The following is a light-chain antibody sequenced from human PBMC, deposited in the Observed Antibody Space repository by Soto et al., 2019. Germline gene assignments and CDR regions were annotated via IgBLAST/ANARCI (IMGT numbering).Light chain of an antibody. CDR3: HQRQSWPRT. Sequence: EIVLTQSPATLSAFPGDRVTLSCRASQALNTRLAWYQHKPGQAPRLLIYLTSNRAAGVPARFSAWGSESDFSLTITDLEPEDFAVYYCHQRQSWPRTFGQGTKVDSK. J-gene: IGKJ1*01. CDR2: LTS. V-gene: IGKV3-11*01. CDR1: QALNTR.